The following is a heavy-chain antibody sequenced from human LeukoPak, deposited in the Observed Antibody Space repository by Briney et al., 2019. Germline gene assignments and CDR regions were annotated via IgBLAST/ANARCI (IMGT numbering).Heavy chain of an antibody. D-gene: IGHD6-19*01. J-gene: IGHJ6*02. CDR2: INHSGST. V-gene: IGHV4-34*01. CDR3: AASYSSGWYHYYYYYGMGV. CDR1: GGSFSGYY. Sequence: SETLSLTCAVYGGSFSGYYWSWIRQPPGKGLEWIGEINHSGSTNYNPSLKSRVTISVDTSKNQFSLKLSSVTAADTAVYYCAASYSSGWYHYYYYYGMGVWGQGTTVTVSS.